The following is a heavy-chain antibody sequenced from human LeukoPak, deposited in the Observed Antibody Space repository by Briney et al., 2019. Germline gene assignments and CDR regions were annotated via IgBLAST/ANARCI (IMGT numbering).Heavy chain of an antibody. J-gene: IGHJ4*02. Sequence: SVKVSCKPSGGTFSDYAINWVRQAPGQGLEWMGRIIPIFDTTNYAQKFRGRVTITTDESTSTAYMELRSLTSEDTAVYYCARGADIAAAGTGFDYWGQGTLVTVSS. V-gene: IGHV1-69*05. D-gene: IGHD6-13*01. CDR2: IIPIFDTT. CDR1: GGTFSDYA. CDR3: ARGADIAAAGTGFDY.